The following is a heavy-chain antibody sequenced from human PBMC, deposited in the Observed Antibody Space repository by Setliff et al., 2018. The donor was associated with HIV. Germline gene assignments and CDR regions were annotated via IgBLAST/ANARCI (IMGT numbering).Heavy chain of an antibody. D-gene: IGHD2-21*01. V-gene: IGHV3-7*03. CDR2: IKQDGSET. Sequence: QPGGSLRLSCAASAFTFSRFWMSWVRQTPGKGLEWVASIKQDGSETYYLDSVRGRFTISRDNDKRSLYLQMNSLRVEDTAVYFCARQSSGPYSHNFDNWGQGTLVTVSS. CDR1: AFTFSRFW. J-gene: IGHJ4*02. CDR3: ARQSSGPYSHNFDN.